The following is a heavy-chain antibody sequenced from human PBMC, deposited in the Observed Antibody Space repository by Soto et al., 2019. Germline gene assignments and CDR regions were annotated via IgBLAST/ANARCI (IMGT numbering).Heavy chain of an antibody. V-gene: IGHV3-33*01. D-gene: IGHD3-10*01. J-gene: IGHJ6*02. CDR2: IWYDGSNK. CDR3: ARENYGSGSYFYYYYGMDV. CDR1: GSTFSSYG. Sequence: PGGSLRLSCAASGSTFSSYGMHWVRQAPGKGLEWVAVIWYDGSNKYYADSVKGRFTISRDNSKNTLYLQMNSLRAEDTAVYYCARENYGSGSYFYYYYGMDVWGQGTTVTVSS.